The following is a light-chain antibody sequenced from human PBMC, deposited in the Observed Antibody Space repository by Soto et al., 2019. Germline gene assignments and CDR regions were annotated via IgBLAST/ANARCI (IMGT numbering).Light chain of an antibody. CDR1: QSVSSNY. CDR2: GAS. CDR3: QGYGTLLPLT. V-gene: IGKV3-20*01. J-gene: IGKJ4*01. Sequence: EIVLTQSPGTLSLSPGDRATLSCRASQSVSSNYLAWYQQKPGQAPRLLIFGASSRATGIPDRFSGSGSGTDFTLTISRLEPEDFAVSYCQGYGTLLPLTFGGGTKVEIK.